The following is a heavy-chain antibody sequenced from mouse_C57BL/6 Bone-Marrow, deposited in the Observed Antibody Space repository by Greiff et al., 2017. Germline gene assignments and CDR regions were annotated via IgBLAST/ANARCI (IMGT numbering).Heavy chain of an antibody. CDR1: GYTFTSYG. J-gene: IGHJ3*01. V-gene: IGHV1-81*01. D-gene: IGHD1-1*01. CDR2: IYPRSGNP. CDR3: ARDYYGSRGAY. Sequence: VQLQQSGAELARPGASVKLSCKASGYTFTSYGISWVKQRTGQGLEWIGEIYPRSGNPYYNEKFKGKATLTADKSSSTAYMELRSLTSEDSAVYFCARDYYGSRGAYWGQGTLVTVSA.